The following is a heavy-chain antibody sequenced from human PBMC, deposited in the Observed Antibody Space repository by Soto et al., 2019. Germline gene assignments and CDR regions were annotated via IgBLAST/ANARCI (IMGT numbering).Heavy chain of an antibody. V-gene: IGHV1-3*01. Sequence: QVQLVQSGAEVKKPGASVKVSCKASGYTFTSYAMHWVRQAPGQRLEWMGWINAGNGNTKYSQKFQGRVTITRDTSAITAYMELRSMRSEDTDVYYCARGDRFLEWLTGNAFDIWGQGKMVTVSS. CDR3: ARGDRFLEWLTGNAFDI. CDR2: INAGNGNT. J-gene: IGHJ3*02. CDR1: GYTFTSYA. D-gene: IGHD3-3*01.